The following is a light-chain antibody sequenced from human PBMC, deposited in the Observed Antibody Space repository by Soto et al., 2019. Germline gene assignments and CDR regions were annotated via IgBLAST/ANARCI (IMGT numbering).Light chain of an antibody. CDR3: HHFADSPT. Sequence: IVLTQSPVTLSLSPGERATLSCGASQSITSNFVAWYQKKPGLAPRLLIFDASTRAIGIPDRFSGSGSGTDFTLTIRGLEREDSAVYYCHHFADSPTFGGGTTVEIK. CDR2: DAS. CDR1: QSITSNF. J-gene: IGKJ4*02. V-gene: IGKV3D-20*01.